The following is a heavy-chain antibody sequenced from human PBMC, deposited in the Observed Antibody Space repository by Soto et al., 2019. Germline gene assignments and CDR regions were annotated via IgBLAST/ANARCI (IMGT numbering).Heavy chain of an antibody. Sequence: PSETLSLTCTVSGGSISRSSNFWGCIRQPPGKGLEWIGSIFYSGTTYYTPSLKSRVTISVDTSKNQFSLKLRSVTAADTAVYYCARNVFGSATTSFDYWGQGTLVTV. J-gene: IGHJ4*02. CDR1: GGSISRSSNF. D-gene: IGHD3-3*01. CDR3: ARNVFGSATTSFDY. V-gene: IGHV4-39*01. CDR2: IFYSGTT.